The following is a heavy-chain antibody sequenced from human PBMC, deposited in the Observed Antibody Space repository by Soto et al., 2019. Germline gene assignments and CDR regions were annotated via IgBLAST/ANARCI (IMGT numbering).Heavy chain of an antibody. D-gene: IGHD6-6*01. CDR2: ISYDGSNK. CDR3: AKDEYQLVRHYYYGMDV. V-gene: IGHV3-30*18. J-gene: IGHJ6*02. Sequence: QPGGSLRLSCAASGFTFSSYGMHWVRRAPGKGLEWVAVISYDGSNKYYADSVKGRFTISRDNSKNTLYLQMNSLRAEDTAVYYCAKDEYQLVRHYYYGMDVWGQGTTVTVSS. CDR1: GFTFSSYG.